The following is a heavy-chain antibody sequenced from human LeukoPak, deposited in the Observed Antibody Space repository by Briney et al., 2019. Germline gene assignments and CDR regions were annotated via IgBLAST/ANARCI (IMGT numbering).Heavy chain of an antibody. V-gene: IGHV3-23*01. CDR2: ISGSGGST. CDR3: AREKGDDYVWGSYRYIDY. CDR1: GFTFSSNA. J-gene: IGHJ4*02. Sequence: GGSLRLSCAASGFTFSSNAMSWVRQAPGKGLEWVSAISGSGGSTYYADSVKGRFTISRDNAKNSLYLQMNSLRAEDTAVYYCAREKGDDYVWGSYRYIDYWGQGTLVTVSS. D-gene: IGHD3-16*02.